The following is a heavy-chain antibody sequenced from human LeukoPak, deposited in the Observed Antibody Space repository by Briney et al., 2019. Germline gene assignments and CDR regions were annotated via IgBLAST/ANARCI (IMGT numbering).Heavy chain of an antibody. J-gene: IGHJ4*02. CDR2: ISSSSSTI. CDR1: GFTFSRYS. D-gene: IGHD3-3*01. Sequence: PGGSLRFSCAASGFTFSRYSMNWVRQAPGKGLEWVSYISSSSSTIYYADSVKGRFTISRDNAKNSVYLQMNSLRDEDTAVYYCARGYDFDYWGQGTLVTVSS. V-gene: IGHV3-48*02. CDR3: ARGYDFDY.